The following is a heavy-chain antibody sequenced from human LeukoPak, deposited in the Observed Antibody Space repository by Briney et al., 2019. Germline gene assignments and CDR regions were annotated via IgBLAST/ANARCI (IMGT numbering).Heavy chain of an antibody. CDR3: ARDPSTFYFDY. V-gene: IGHV4-59*01. J-gene: IGHJ4*02. CDR2: IYSSGST. CDR1: GGSISRYY. D-gene: IGHD3-16*01. Sequence: SETLSLTCTVSGGSISRYYWSWIRQPPGKGLEWIGYIYSSGSTDYNPSLKSRVTISVDTSKSQVSLKLSSVTAADTAIYYCARDPSTFYFDYWGQGALVTVS.